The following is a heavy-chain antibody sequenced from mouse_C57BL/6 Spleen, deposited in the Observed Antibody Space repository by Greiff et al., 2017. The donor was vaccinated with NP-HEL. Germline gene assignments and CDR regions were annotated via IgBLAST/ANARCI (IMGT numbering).Heavy chain of an antibody. CDR1: GFTFSSYA. CDR3: ARDIHYGDYWYFDV. Sequence: EVKVVESGGGLVKPGGSLKLSCAASGFTFSSYAMSWVRQTPEKRLEWVATISDGGSYTYYPDNVKGRFTISRDNAKNNLYLQMSHLKSEDTAMYYCARDIHYGDYWYFDVWGTGTTVTVSS. CDR2: ISDGGSYT. D-gene: IGHD2-13*01. V-gene: IGHV5-4*01. J-gene: IGHJ1*03.